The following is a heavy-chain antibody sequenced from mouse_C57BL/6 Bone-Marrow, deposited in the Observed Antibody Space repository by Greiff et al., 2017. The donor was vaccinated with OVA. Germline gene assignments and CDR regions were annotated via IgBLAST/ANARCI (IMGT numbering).Heavy chain of an antibody. CDR1: GFTFSSYG. CDR2: ISRGGSYT. D-gene: IGHD1-1*01. Sequence: VASGGDLVKPGGSLKLSCAASGFTFSSYGMSWVRPTPDTRLEWVATISRGGSYTYYPDSVKGRYTTARDNAKNTLYLQMSSLKTEDTAMYYCARLLRDYWGQGTTRTVSS. CDR3: ARLLRDY. V-gene: IGHV5-6*01. J-gene: IGHJ2*01.